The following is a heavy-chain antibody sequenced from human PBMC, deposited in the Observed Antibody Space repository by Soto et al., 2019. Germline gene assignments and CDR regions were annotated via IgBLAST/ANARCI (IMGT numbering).Heavy chain of an antibody. V-gene: IGHV3-30-3*01. D-gene: IGHD2-15*01. J-gene: IGHJ4*02. CDR1: GFTFSSYA. CDR3: ARDMGVVVVVAATGGLSH. Sequence: QVQLVESEGGVVQPGRSLRLSCAASGFTFSSYAMHWVRQAPGKGLEWVAVISYDGSNKYYADSVKGRFTISRDNSKNTLYLQMNSLRAEDTAVYYCARDMGVVVVVAATGGLSHWGQGTLVTVSS. CDR2: ISYDGSNK.